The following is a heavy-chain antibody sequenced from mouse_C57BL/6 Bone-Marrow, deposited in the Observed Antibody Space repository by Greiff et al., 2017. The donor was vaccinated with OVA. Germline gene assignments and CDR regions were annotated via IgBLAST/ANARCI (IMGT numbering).Heavy chain of an antibody. D-gene: IGHD1-1*01. CDR3: ASPHYYGSSYFDY. Sequence: VQLQQPGAELVKPGASVKLSCTASGYTFTSYWMHWVKQRPGRGLEWIGRIGPNSGGTKYNEKFKSKATLTVDKPSSTAYMQLSSLTSEDSAVYYCASPHYYGSSYFDYWGQGTTLTVSS. J-gene: IGHJ2*01. V-gene: IGHV1-72*01. CDR1: GYTFTSYW. CDR2: IGPNSGGT.